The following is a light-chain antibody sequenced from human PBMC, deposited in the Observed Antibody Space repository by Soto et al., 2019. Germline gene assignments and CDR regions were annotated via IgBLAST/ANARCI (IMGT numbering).Light chain of an antibody. J-gene: IGKJ5*01. CDR1: QSINNK. V-gene: IGKV3-15*01. CDR3: QQYNNLPLIT. Sequence: IGMPQSPATLSVSPGERVTLSCRASQSINNKVAWYQQKPGQAPRLLIYGASTRATGISARFSGSGSGTEFTLTISSLQSEDFAVYYCQQYNNLPLITFGHVTRLEVK. CDR2: GAS.